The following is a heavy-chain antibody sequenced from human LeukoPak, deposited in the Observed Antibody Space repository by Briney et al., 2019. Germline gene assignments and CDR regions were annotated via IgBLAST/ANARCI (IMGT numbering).Heavy chain of an antibody. CDR3: AKGRGSSTSYFDN. V-gene: IGHV3-33*06. D-gene: IGHD6-13*01. Sequence: WGSLRLSCAASGFTFSSYDMHWVRQAPGMGLEWVAVIWYDGTIKYYADSVKGRFTISRDNSKNTLYLQMNSLRAEDTAVYYCAKGRGSSTSYFDNWGHGGPFTVSS. CDR2: IWYDGTIK. CDR1: GFTFSSYD. J-gene: IGHJ4*03.